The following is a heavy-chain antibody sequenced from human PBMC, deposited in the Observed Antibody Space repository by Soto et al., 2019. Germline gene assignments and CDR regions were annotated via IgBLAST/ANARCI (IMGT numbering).Heavy chain of an antibody. CDR3: ARLTTDQPHYYYNYGMDV. CDR2: IDPSDSYT. V-gene: IGHV5-10-1*01. CDR1: GYSFTSYW. Sequence: GESLKISCNGSGYSFTSYWISWVRQMPGKGLEWMGRIDPSDSYTNYSPSFQGHVTISAVKSISTAYLQWSSLKASDTAMYYCARLTTDQPHYYYNYGMDVWGQGTTVTVSS. J-gene: IGHJ6*02.